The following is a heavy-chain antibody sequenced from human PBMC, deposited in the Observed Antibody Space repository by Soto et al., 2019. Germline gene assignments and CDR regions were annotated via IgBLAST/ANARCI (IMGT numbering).Heavy chain of an antibody. D-gene: IGHD3-3*01. Sequence: PSETLSLTCAVYGGSFSGYYWSWIRQPPGKGLEWIGEINHSGSTNYNPSLKSRVTISVDTSKNQFSLKLSSVTAADTAVYYCARDGTIFGVVTDWGQGTLVTVS. J-gene: IGHJ4*02. CDR3: ARDGTIFGVVTD. V-gene: IGHV4-34*01. CDR1: GGSFSGYY. CDR2: INHSGST.